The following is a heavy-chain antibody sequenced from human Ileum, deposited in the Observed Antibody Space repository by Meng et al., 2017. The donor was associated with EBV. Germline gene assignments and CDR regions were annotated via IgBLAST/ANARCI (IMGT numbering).Heavy chain of an antibody. CDR3: ARNVPGTSAYYD. CDR1: RYSISSTNW. J-gene: IGHJ4*02. CDR2: IYSSGST. D-gene: IGHD3-22*01. Sequence: HVQPQGSGPRLAKPSDPLTLSCSASRYSISSTNWRGWIRQPPGKGLEWIGYIYSSGSTSYHPSLNSRVTMSVDTSKIQFSLNLTSVTAVDTAVYYCARNVPGTSAYYDWGQGTLVTVSS. V-gene: IGHV4-28*01.